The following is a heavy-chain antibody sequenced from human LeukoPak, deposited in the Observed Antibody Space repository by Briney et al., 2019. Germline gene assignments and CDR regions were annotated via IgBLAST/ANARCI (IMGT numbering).Heavy chain of an antibody. V-gene: IGHV3-30*18. J-gene: IGHJ3*02. CDR3: AKDLARGVIIGAFDI. CDR2: ISYDRSNK. CDR1: GFTFSSYG. D-gene: IGHD3-10*01. Sequence: PGRSLRLSCAASGFTFSSYGMHWVRQAPGKGLEWVAVISYDRSNKYYADSVKGRFTISRDNSKNTLYLQMNSLRAEDTAVYYCAKDLARGVIIGAFDIWGQGTMVTVSS.